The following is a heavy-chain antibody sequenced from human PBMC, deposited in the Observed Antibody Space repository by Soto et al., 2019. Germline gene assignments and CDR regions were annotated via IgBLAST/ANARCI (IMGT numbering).Heavy chain of an antibody. CDR3: ARVHHSSSWYYYYGMDV. J-gene: IGHJ6*02. D-gene: IGHD6-13*01. Sequence: GGSLRLSCAASGFTFSSYAMHWVRQAPGKGLEWVAVISYDGSNKYYADSVKGRFTISRDNSKNTLYLQMNSLRAEDTAVYYCARVHHSSSWYYYYGMDVWGQGTTVTVSS. V-gene: IGHV3-30-3*01. CDR1: GFTFSSYA. CDR2: ISYDGSNK.